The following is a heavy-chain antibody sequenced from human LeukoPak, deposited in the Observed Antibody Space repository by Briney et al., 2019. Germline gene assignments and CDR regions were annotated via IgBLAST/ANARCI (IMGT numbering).Heavy chain of an antibody. V-gene: IGHV4-39*01. D-gene: IGHD2-21*01. Sequence: SETLSLTCSVSGGSISSSSYYWGWIRQPPGKGLEWIGSIYYSGSTYYKPSLESRVTISVDTSKNQFSLKLSSVTAADTAVYYCARRRDWGWYFDCWGQGTLVTVSS. CDR1: GGSISSSSYY. CDR3: ARRRDWGWYFDC. CDR2: IYYSGST. J-gene: IGHJ4*02.